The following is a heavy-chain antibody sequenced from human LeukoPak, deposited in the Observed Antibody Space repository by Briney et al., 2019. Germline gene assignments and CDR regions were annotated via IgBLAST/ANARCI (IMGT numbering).Heavy chain of an antibody. D-gene: IGHD2/OR15-2a*01. V-gene: IGHV3-74*03. CDR2: IHSDGIST. CDR3: ARGGLYVYGVFDF. CDR1: GFSFSNYW. J-gene: IGHJ4*02. Sequence: PGGSLRLSCATSGFSFSNYWMHWVRQAPGKGLLWISRIHSDGISTAYADSVKGRFTISRDNAKNTLYLQMNSLSAEDTAVYYCARGGLYVYGVFDFRGQGTLVTVSS.